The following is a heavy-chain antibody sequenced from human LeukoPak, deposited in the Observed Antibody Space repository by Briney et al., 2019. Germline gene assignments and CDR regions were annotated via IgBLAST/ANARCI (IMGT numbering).Heavy chain of an antibody. J-gene: IGHJ3*02. V-gene: IGHV3-7*04. D-gene: IGHD6-19*01. CDR3: ARVAVAATGAFDI. CDR1: GFTFSDHH. CDR2: IKQDGSEI. Sequence: GGSLRLSCAASGFTFSDHHMDWVRQAPGIRPEWVASIKQDGSEIQSVGSVKGRFTISRDNAKNSLFLQMNSLRAEDTAVYYCARVAVAATGAFDIWGQGTMVTVSS.